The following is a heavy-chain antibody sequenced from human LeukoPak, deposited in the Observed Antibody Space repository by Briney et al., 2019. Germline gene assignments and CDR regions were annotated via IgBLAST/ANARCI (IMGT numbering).Heavy chain of an antibody. CDR3: ARDSWSNWFDP. CDR1: GGSMKDYY. J-gene: IGHJ5*02. V-gene: IGHV4-59*01. D-gene: IGHD2-8*01. Sequence: SETLSLTCTVSGGSMKDYYWSWIRQPPGKGLGWIGYIYYSGSTNYNPSLKSRVTISVDTSNNQFSLRLSSVTAADTAVYYCARDSWSNWFDPWGQGTLVTVSS. CDR2: IYYSGST.